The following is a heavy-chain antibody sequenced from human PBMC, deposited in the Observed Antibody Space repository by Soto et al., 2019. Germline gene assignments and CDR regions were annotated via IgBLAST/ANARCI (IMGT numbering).Heavy chain of an antibody. CDR2: ITAGNGNT. V-gene: IGHV1-3*01. D-gene: IGHD6-13*01. J-gene: IGHJ4*02. Sequence: QVQLVQSGAEVKKPGASVKVSCKTSGYIFTNFALHWVRQAAGQRPEWMGWITAGNGNTKYSQNFQGRVTITRDTSATTDYMELSSLRSEDTAVYYCARGWGGVAAAGTRLDFWGQGTLVTVSS. CDR1: GYIFTNFA. CDR3: ARGWGGVAAAGTRLDF.